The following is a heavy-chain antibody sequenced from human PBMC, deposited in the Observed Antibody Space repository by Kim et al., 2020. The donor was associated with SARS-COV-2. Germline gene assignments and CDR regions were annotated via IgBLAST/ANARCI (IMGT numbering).Heavy chain of an antibody. J-gene: IGHJ5*02. CDR2: ISGSGGST. V-gene: IGHV3-23*01. CDR1: GFTFSSYA. CDR3: AKDRFGMYCSSTSCHNWFDT. Sequence: GGSLRLSCAASGFTFSSYAMSWVRQAPGKGLEWVSAISGSGGSTYYADSVKGRFTISRDNSKNTLYLQMNSLRAEDTAVYYCAKDRFGMYCSSTSCHNWFDTCGEGALVTVS. D-gene: IGHD2-2*01.